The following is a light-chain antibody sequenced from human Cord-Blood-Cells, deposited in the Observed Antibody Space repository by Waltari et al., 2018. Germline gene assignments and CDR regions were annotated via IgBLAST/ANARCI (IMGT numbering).Light chain of an antibody. J-gene: IGLJ3*02. Sequence: QSALTQPAPVSGSPGQSITLSCTGTSSDVGSYNLASWYQQHPGKAPKLMIYEGSKRPSGVSNRFSGSKSGNTASLTISGLQAEDEADYYCCSYAGSSTWVFGGGTKLTVL. CDR2: EGS. CDR3: CSYAGSSTWV. V-gene: IGLV2-23*01. CDR1: SSDVGSYNL.